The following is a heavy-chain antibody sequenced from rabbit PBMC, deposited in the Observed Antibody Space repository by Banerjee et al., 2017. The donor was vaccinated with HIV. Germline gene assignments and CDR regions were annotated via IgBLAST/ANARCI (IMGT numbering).Heavy chain of an antibody. CDR2: IYSGDGST. CDR3: ARGPYGSSGYYTL. Sequence: QSLEESGGDLVKPGASLTLTCTASGIDFSSYHYIYWVRQAPGKGLEWIARIYSGDGSTYYASWAKGRFTISKTSSTTVTLQMTSLTAADTATYFCARGPYGSSGYYTLWGQGTLVTVS. J-gene: IGHJ4*01. CDR1: GIDFSSYHY. V-gene: IGHV1S40*01. D-gene: IGHD1-1*01.